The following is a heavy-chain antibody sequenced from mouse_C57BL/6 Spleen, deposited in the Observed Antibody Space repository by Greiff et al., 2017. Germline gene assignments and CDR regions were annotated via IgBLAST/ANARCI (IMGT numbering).Heavy chain of an antibody. V-gene: IGHV5-9-1*02. D-gene: IGHD2-4*01. CDR1: GFTFSSYA. CDR3: TRERDYGDYYAMDY. CDR2: ISSGGDYI. Sequence: DVKLVASGEGLVKPGGSLKLSCAASGFTFSSYAMSWVRQTPEKRLEWVAYISSGGDYIYYADTVKGRFTISRDNARNTLYLQMSSLKSEDKAMYYCTRERDYGDYYAMDYWGQGTSVTVSS. J-gene: IGHJ4*01.